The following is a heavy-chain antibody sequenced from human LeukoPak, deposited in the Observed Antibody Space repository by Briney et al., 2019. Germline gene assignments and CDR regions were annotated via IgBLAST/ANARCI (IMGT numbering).Heavy chain of an antibody. CDR2: IYYSGST. CDR3: ARRRAYGEDDYGMDV. CDR1: GGSVSSGSYY. V-gene: IGHV4-61*01. J-gene: IGHJ6*02. D-gene: IGHD2-21*01. Sequence: NPSETLSLTCTVSGGSVSSGSYYWSWIRQPPGKGLEWIGYIYYSGSTNYNPSLKSRVTISVDTSKNQFSLKLSSVTAADTAVYYCARRRAYGEDDYGMDVWGQGTTVTVSS.